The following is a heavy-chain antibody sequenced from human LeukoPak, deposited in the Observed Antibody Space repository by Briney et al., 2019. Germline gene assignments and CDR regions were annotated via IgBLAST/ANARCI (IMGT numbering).Heavy chain of an antibody. D-gene: IGHD2-15*01. Sequence: GGSLRLSCAASGFTFSSYAMHWVRQAPGKGLEWVAVISYDGSNKYYADSVKGRFTISRDNSKNTLYLQMNSLRAEDTAVYYCARDSPNCSGGSCYPTGDWFDPWGQGTLVTVPS. J-gene: IGHJ5*02. V-gene: IGHV3-30-3*01. CDR2: ISYDGSNK. CDR1: GFTFSSYA. CDR3: ARDSPNCSGGSCYPTGDWFDP.